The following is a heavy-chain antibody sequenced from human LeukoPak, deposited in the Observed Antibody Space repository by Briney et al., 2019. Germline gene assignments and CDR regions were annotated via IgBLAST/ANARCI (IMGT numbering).Heavy chain of an antibody. J-gene: IGHJ3*02. V-gene: IGHV4-34*01. CDR1: GGSFSGYY. CDR3: AGGYSGYDYAFDI. CDR2: INHSGST. D-gene: IGHD5-12*01. Sequence: SETLSLTCAVYGGSFSGYYWSWIRQPPGKGLESIGEINHSGSTNYNPSLKSRVTISVDTSKNQFPLKLSSVTAADTAVYYCAGGYSGYDYAFDIWGQGTMVTVSS.